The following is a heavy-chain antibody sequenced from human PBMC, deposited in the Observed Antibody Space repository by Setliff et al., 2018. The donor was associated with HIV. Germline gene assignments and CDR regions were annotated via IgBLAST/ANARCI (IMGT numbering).Heavy chain of an antibody. V-gene: IGHV1-46*01. D-gene: IGHD2-21*02. J-gene: IGHJ4*02. CDR3: ARAGAVMTAHFDF. Sequence: GASVKVSCKASGYTFTSYYIHWVRQAPGQGLEWMGRINPSGGSTSYAQKFQGRVTMTRDTSTSTVYMELSSLISDDTAVYYCARAGAVMTAHFDFWGQGALVTVSS. CDR1: GYTFTSYY. CDR2: INPSGGST.